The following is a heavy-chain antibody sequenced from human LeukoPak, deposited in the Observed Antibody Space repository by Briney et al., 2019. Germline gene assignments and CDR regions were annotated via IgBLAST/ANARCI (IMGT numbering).Heavy chain of an antibody. CDR2: MNSDGTSI. Sequence: GGSMRLSCVVSGFTFTNYWMQWVRQVPGKGLVWVARMNSDGTSIIHADSVKGRFTISRDNAENTLYLQMNSLRPEDTALYYCARSQSGVFDVWGQGTMVIVSS. J-gene: IGHJ3*01. D-gene: IGHD2-15*01. CDR3: ARSQSGVFDV. V-gene: IGHV3-74*01. CDR1: GFTFTNYW.